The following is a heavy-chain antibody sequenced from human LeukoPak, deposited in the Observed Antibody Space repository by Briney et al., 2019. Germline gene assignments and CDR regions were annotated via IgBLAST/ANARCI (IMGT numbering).Heavy chain of an antibody. Sequence: PGGSLRLSCEASGLTFNNYAMHWVRQAPGKGLEWVSSISSSSSYIYYADSVKGRFTISRDNAKNSLYLQMNSLRAEDTAVYYCASSYSSTWYGPLAEYFQHWGQGTLVTVSS. V-gene: IGHV3-21*01. J-gene: IGHJ1*01. CDR3: ASSYSSTWYGPLAEYFQH. D-gene: IGHD6-13*01. CDR1: GLTFNNYA. CDR2: ISSSSSYI.